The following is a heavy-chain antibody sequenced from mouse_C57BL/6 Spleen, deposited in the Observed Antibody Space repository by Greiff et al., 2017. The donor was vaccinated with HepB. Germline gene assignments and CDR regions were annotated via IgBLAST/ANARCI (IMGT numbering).Heavy chain of an antibody. CDR1: GYTFTSYW. D-gene: IGHD1-1*01. Sequence: QVQLQQPGAELVKPGASVKLSCKASGYTFTSYWMHWVKQRPGQGLEWIGMIHPNSGSTNYNEKFKSKATLTVDKSSSTAYMQLSSLTSEDSAVYYCARSRYYGSTSWYIDVWGTGTTVTVSS. V-gene: IGHV1-64*01. CDR3: ARSRYYGSTSWYIDV. J-gene: IGHJ1*03. CDR2: IHPNSGST.